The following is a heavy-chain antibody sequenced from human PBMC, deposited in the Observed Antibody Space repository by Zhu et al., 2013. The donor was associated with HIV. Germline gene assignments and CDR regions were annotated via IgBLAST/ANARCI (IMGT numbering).Heavy chain of an antibody. CDR3: ATSPLVRKTKTSSRVQKPYYFDY. Sequence: VQLVESGGGVVQPGRSLRLSCAASGFTFSSYAMHWVRQAPGKGLEWVAVISYDGSNKYYADSVKGRFTISRDNSKNTLYLQMNSLRAEDTAVYYCATSPLVRKTKTSSRVQKPYYFDYWGQGTLVTVSS. V-gene: IGHV3-30-3*01. D-gene: IGHD2-15*01. J-gene: IGHJ4*02. CDR2: ISYDGSNK. CDR1: GFTFSSYA.